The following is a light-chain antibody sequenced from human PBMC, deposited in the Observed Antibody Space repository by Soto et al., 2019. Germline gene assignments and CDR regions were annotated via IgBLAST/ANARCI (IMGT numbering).Light chain of an antibody. CDR1: SSDVGAYDY. J-gene: IGLJ1*01. CDR2: EVS. CDR3: SSYTSSSTRV. Sequence: QSLLTQPASVSGSPGQSITISCTGNSSDVGAYDYVSWYQQHPDKAPKLMIYEVSNRPSGVSNRFSGSKSVNTATLTISGLQADDEADYYCSSYTSSSTRVFGTGTKVTVL. V-gene: IGLV2-14*03.